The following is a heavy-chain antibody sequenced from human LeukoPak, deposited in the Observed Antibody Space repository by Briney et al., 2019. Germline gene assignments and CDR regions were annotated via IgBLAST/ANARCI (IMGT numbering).Heavy chain of an antibody. CDR3: TTGIRGD. Sequence: GGSLRLSCAASGFNFNNAWLDWVRQTPGQGLEWVGQIKTNADGGTADYAAPVKGRFTIPRDDSKNTLFLQMNSLKTEDTAVYYCTTGIRGDCGQGTLVTVSS. J-gene: IGHJ4*02. V-gene: IGHV3-15*07. CDR1: GFNFNNAW. CDR2: IKTNADGGTA.